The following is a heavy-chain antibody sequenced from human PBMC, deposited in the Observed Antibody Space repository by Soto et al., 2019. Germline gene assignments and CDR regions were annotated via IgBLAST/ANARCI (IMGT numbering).Heavy chain of an antibody. J-gene: IGHJ6*02. CDR1: SGSISTYY. Sequence: PSETLSLTCTVSSGSISTYYCSWIRQPPGKGLEWIGYIYYTGSTNYNPSLKTRVAISMDTSKNQFSLNLRSDDTAVYYCAKDGAGDYYGMDVWGQGTTVTVSS. CDR2: IYYTGST. D-gene: IGHD7-27*01. CDR3: AKDGAGDYYGMDV. V-gene: IGHV4-59*01.